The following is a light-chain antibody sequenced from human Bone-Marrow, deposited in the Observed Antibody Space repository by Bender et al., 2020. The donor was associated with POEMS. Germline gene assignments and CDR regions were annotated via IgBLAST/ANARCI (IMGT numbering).Light chain of an antibody. V-gene: IGLV2-23*02. J-gene: IGLJ1*01. CDR3: CSYAGSNTYV. CDR1: SNDVGRYNL. CDR2: AVT. Sequence: QSALTQPPSASGSPGQSVTIYCTGTSNDVGRYNLVSWYQQHPGKAPKLMIYAVTKRPSGISNRFSGSKSGNTASLTISGLQAEDEADYYCCSYAGSNTYVFGTGTKVTVL.